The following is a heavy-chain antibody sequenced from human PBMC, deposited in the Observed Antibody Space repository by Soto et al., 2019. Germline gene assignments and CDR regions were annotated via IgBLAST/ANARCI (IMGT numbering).Heavy chain of an antibody. Sequence: QVQLVQSGAEVKKPGSSVKVSCKASGGTFSSYAISWVRQAPGQGLEWMGGIIPIFGTANYAQKFQGRVTITAEESTSTAYMELSSLRSEDTAVYYCARGRYDFWSGHPAPHFDYWGQGTLVTVSS. D-gene: IGHD3-3*01. CDR3: ARGRYDFWSGHPAPHFDY. V-gene: IGHV1-69*01. J-gene: IGHJ4*02. CDR2: IIPIFGTA. CDR1: GGTFSSYA.